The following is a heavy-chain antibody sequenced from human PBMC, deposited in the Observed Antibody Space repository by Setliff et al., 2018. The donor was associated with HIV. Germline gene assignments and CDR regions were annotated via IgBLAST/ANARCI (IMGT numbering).Heavy chain of an antibody. CDR1: GYTFTSYA. V-gene: IGHV7-4-1*02. Sequence: ASVKVSCKASGYTFTSYAMNWVRQAPGQGLEWMGWINTNTGNPTYAQGFTGRFVFTLDTSVSTAYLQISSLKAEDTAMYYCARGCNGGNCYHGSGWFDPWGQGTLVTVSS. J-gene: IGHJ5*02. D-gene: IGHD2-15*01. CDR2: INTNTGNP. CDR3: ARGCNGGNCYHGSGWFDP.